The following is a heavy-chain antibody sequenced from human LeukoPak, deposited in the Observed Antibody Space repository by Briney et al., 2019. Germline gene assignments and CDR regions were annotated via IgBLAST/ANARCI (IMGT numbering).Heavy chain of an antibody. CDR3: ARGTIAAAGYYYFDY. D-gene: IGHD6-13*01. J-gene: IGHJ4*02. CDR1: GFTFSYYA. V-gene: IGHV3-7*04. CDR2: IKQDGSEK. Sequence: PGGSLRLSCSASGFTFSYYAMHWVRQAPGKGLEWVANIKQDGSEKYYVDSVKGRFTISRDNAKNSLYLQMNSLRAEDTAVYYCARGTIAAAGYYYFDYWGQGTQVTVSS.